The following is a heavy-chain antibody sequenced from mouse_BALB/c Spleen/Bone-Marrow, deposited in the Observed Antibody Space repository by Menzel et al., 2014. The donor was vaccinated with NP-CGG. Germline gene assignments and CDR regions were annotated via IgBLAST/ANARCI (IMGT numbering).Heavy chain of an antibody. CDR2: IRNKANGYTT. V-gene: IGHV7-3*02. Sequence: EVKLMESGGGLVQPGGSLRLSCATSVFTFTDYYMNWVRQPPGKALEWLGFIRNKANGYTTEYSASVKGRFTISRDNSQNILYLQMNTLRAEDSATYYCARDKGRVFFDYWGQGTTLTVSS. CDR3: ARDKGRVFFDY. J-gene: IGHJ2*01. CDR1: VFTFTDYY.